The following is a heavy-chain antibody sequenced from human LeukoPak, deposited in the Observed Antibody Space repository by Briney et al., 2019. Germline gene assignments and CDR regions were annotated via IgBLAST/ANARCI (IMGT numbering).Heavy chain of an antibody. D-gene: IGHD2-21*02. V-gene: IGHV1-2*02. Sequence: ASVKVSCKASGYTFTGYYIHWVRQAPGQGLEWMGWVNPNTGGTNYAQRLQGRVTMTGDTSISTAYMELTRMRSDDTAVYYCARDVRMVPPILAFDIWGQGTMVTVSS. CDR3: ARDVRMVPPILAFDI. CDR2: VNPNTGGT. CDR1: GYTFTGYY. J-gene: IGHJ3*02.